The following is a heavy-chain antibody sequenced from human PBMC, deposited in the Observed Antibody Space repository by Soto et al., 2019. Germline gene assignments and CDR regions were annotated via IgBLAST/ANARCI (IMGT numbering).Heavy chain of an antibody. CDR3: ARDGDRSVGYGFYYYYGMDV. Sequence: GGSLRLSCAASGFTFSSYGMHWVRQAPGKGLEWVAVIWYDGSNKYYADSVKGRFTISRDNSKNTLYLQMSSLRAEDTAVYYCARDGDRSVGYGFYYYYGMDVWGQGTTVTVS. D-gene: IGHD5-18*01. J-gene: IGHJ6*02. CDR1: GFTFSSYG. CDR2: IWYDGSNK. V-gene: IGHV3-33*01.